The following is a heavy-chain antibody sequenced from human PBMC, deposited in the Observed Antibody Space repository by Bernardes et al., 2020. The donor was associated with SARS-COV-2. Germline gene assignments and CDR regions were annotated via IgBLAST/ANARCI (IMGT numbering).Heavy chain of an antibody. CDR3: ARDRGSSYGMDV. V-gene: IGHV3-66*02. CDR2: IYSGGAT. Sequence: GGSLRLSCEASGFAVSNNYMNWVRQAPGKGLDWVSVIYSGGATTYADSVKGRFTISTDSSKNTLYLQMNSLRPEDTAVYYCARDRGSSYGMDVWGQGTTVTVSS. J-gene: IGHJ6*02. D-gene: IGHD3-10*01. CDR1: GFAVSNNY.